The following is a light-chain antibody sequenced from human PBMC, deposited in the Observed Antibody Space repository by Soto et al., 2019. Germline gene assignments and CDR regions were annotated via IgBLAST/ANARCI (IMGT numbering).Light chain of an antibody. J-gene: IGKJ2*01. V-gene: IGKV3-11*01. CDR1: QSVSSY. CDR2: DAS. CDR3: QQRRNWPPYT. Sequence: EIVLTQSPATLSLSPGERATLSCRASQSVSSYLAWYQQKPGQAPRLLIYDASNRATGIPARFSGSRSGTDFTLTISSLEPEDFAVYYCQQRRNWPPYTFGPGTKLEI.